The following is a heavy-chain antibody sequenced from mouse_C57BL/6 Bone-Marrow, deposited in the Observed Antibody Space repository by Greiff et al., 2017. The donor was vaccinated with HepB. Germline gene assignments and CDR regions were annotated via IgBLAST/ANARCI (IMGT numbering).Heavy chain of an antibody. Sequence: DVKLVESGGGLVKPGGSLKLSCAASGFTFSSYTMSWVRQTPEKRLEWVATISGGGGNTYYPDSVKGRFTISRDNAKNTLYLQMSSLRSEDTALYYCARQGLSTTVVAPYYYAMDYWGQGTSVTVSS. D-gene: IGHD1-1*01. CDR2: ISGGGGNT. V-gene: IGHV5-9*01. J-gene: IGHJ4*01. CDR1: GFTFSSYT. CDR3: ARQGLSTTVVAPYYYAMDY.